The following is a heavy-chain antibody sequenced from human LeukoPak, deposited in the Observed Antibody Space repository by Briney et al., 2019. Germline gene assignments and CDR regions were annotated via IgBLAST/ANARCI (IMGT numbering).Heavy chain of an antibody. V-gene: IGHV1-18*01. Sequence: ASVKVSCKASGYTFTSYGISWVRQAPGQGLEWMGWISAYNGNTNYAQKLQGRVTMTTDTSTSTAYMELRSLRSDDTAVYYCARDPLGYCSSTSCQSYYYYMDVWGKGTTVTVSS. D-gene: IGHD2-2*01. CDR2: ISAYNGNT. J-gene: IGHJ6*03. CDR1: GYTFTSYG. CDR3: ARDPLGYCSSTSCQSYYYYMDV.